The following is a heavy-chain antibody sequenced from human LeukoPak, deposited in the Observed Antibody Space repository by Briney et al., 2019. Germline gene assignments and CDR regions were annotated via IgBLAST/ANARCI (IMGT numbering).Heavy chain of an antibody. J-gene: IGHJ4*02. CDR3: ARDRSTGRYYGSGSYDY. Sequence: PEASVKVSCKASGYTSTSYAMHWVRQAPGQRLEWMGWINAGNGDTKYSQNFQGRVTITRDTSANTAYMELSSLRSEDTAVYYCARDRSTGRYYGSGSYDYWGQGTLVTVSS. V-gene: IGHV1-3*01. CDR2: INAGNGDT. D-gene: IGHD3-10*01. CDR1: GYTSTSYA.